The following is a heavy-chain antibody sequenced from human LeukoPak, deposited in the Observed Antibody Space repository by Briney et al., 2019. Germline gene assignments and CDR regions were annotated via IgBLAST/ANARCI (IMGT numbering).Heavy chain of an antibody. Sequence: AASVKVSCKASGYTFTSYGISWVRQAPGQGLEWMGWISAYNGNTNYAQKLQGRDTMTTDTSTSTAYMELRSLRSDDTAAYYCARSRIAVALDAFDIWGQGTMVTVSS. CDR2: ISAYNGNT. CDR3: ARSRIAVALDAFDI. V-gene: IGHV1-18*01. CDR1: GYTFTSYG. D-gene: IGHD6-19*01. J-gene: IGHJ3*02.